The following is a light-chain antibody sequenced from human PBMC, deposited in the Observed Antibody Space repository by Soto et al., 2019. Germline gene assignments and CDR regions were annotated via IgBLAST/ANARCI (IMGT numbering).Light chain of an antibody. CDR3: TSWATSATMI. V-gene: IGLV2-14*03. J-gene: IGLJ2*01. CDR2: DVN. Sequence: QSVLTQPAPVSASPGQSITISCPGTRSDTGAYNFVSWYQQHPGEVPKLILYDVNVRPSGVSNRFSGSKSGNTASLTISGLQAEDEADYYCTSWATSATMIFGRGTK. CDR1: RSDTGAYNF.